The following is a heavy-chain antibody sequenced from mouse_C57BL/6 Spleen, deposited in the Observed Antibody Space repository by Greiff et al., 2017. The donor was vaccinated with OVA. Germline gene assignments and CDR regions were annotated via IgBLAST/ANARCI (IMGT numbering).Heavy chain of an antibody. J-gene: IGHJ3*01. CDR1: GYSFTGYY. Sequence: EVQLQQSGPELVKPGASVKISCKASGYSFTGYYMNWVKQSPEKSLEWIGEINPSTGGTTYNQKFKAKATLTVDKSSSTAYMQLKSLTSEDSAVYYCARGGSTGPRAYWGQGTLVTVSA. CDR2: INPSTGGT. CDR3: ARGGSTGPRAY. V-gene: IGHV1-42*01. D-gene: IGHD3-2*02.